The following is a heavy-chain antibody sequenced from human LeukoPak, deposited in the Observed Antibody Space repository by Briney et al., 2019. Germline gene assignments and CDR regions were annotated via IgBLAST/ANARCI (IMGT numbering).Heavy chain of an antibody. CDR3: ARVRTGTTSYYFDY. CDR2: IYTSGST. V-gene: IGHV4-61*02. CDR1: GGSISSGSYY. J-gene: IGHJ4*02. D-gene: IGHD1-7*01. Sequence: SQTLSLTCTVSGGSISSGSYYWSWIRQPAGKGLEWIGRIYTSGSTNYNPSLKSRVTISVDTSKNQFSLKLSSVTAADTAVYYCARVRTGTTSYYFDYWGQGTLVTVSS.